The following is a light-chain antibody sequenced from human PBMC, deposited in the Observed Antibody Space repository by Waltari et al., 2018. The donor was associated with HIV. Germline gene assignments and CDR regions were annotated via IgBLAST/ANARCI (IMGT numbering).Light chain of an antibody. CDR3: QQYDTLPLT. CDR1: QDISNY. J-gene: IGKJ4*01. CDR2: DVS. Sequence: DIQLTKSPSSLSSPVGDRVTITCQASQDISNYLNWYQQKPGKAPKLLIYDVSNLERGIPSRFSGSGSGTDFTFTITSLQPEDFATYYCQQYDTLPLTFGGGTKVEI. V-gene: IGKV1-33*01.